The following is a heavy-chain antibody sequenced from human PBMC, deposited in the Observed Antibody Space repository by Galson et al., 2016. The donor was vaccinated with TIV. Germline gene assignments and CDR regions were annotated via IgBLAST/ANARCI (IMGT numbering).Heavy chain of an antibody. J-gene: IGHJ3*01. CDR2: ISGSGGIT. V-gene: IGHV3-23*01. D-gene: IGHD2-21*01. Sequence: SLRLSCAASGFTFSSNSMSWVRQAPGQGLEWVSGISGSGGITYFADSVKGRFTISRDNSRNTLFLQMHSLRVEDTAVYYCAKRKNYGGDAFEDWGQGTLVTVSS. CDR1: GFTFSSNS. CDR3: AKRKNYGGDAFED.